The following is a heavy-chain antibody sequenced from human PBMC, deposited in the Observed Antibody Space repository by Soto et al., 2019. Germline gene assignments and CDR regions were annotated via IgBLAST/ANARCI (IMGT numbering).Heavy chain of an antibody. Sequence: QVQLQESGPGLVKPSETLSLTCTVSGGSVSSGSYYWSWIRQPPGKGLEWIGYIYYSGSTNYNPSHRSHATLSVDTSMNPSSPKVSSVTAADTAVYYCAGEDHTAIDYWGQGTLVTVSS. D-gene: IGHD2-2*02. CDR3: AGEDHTAIDY. CDR2: IYYSGST. CDR1: GGSVSSGSYY. V-gene: IGHV4-61*01. J-gene: IGHJ4*02.